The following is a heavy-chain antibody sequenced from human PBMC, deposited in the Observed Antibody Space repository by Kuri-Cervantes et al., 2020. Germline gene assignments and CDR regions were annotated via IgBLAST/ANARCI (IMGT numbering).Heavy chain of an antibody. J-gene: IGHJ4*02. D-gene: IGHD2-15*01. CDR3: ARDPGYCSGGSCYSELFDY. V-gene: IGHV3-33*01. CDR1: GFTFSSYG. CDR2: IWYDGSNK. Sequence: GGSLRLSCAASGFTFSSYGMHWVRQAPGKGLEWVAVIWYDGSNKYYADSVKGRLTISRDNSKNTLYLQMNSLRAEDTAVYYCARDPGYCSGGSCYSELFDYWGQGTLVTVSS.